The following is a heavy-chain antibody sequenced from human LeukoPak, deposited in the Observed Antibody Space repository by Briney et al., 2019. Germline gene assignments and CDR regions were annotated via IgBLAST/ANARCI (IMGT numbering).Heavy chain of an antibody. D-gene: IGHD4-17*01. CDR2: IRYDGSNK. J-gene: IGHJ4*02. CDR3: AKDYDYGDYVNEFLDY. CDR1: GFTFSGYG. V-gene: IGHV3-30*02. Sequence: PGGSLRLSCAASGFTFSGYGMHWVRQAPGKGLEWVAFIRYDGSNKYYADSVKGRFTISRDNSKNTLYLQMNSLRAEDTAVYYCAKDYDYGDYVNEFLDYWGQGTLVTVSS.